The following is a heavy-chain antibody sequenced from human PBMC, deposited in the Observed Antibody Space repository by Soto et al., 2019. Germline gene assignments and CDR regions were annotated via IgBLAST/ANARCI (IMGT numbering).Heavy chain of an antibody. J-gene: IGHJ4*02. CDR2: ISGSTTDT. CDR1: GCTFKDYY. Sequence: QVQLVESGGGLVKPGGSLRLSCTASGCTFKDYYMTWIRQAPGKGLERISYISGSTTDTRYAESVKGRFTISRDNAQNSLHLQMNSLSAEDTAVYFCARAQNFPPLIDYWGQGPLVTVSS. V-gene: IGHV3-11*06. CDR3: ARAQNFPPLIDY. D-gene: IGHD1-7*01.